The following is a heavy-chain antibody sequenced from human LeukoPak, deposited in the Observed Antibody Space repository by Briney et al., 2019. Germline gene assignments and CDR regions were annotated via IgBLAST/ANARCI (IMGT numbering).Heavy chain of an antibody. CDR3: ARLEDCSSTSCYPYAFDI. D-gene: IGHD2-2*01. V-gene: IGHV4-38-2*01. CDR1: GYSFSSGYY. CDR2: IYHSGST. Sequence: SETLSLTCAVSGYSFSSGYYWGWIRQPPGKGLEWIGSIYHSGSTYYNPSLKSRVTISVDTSKNQFSLKLSSLTAADTAVYYCARLEDCSSTSCYPYAFDIWGQGTMVTVSS. J-gene: IGHJ3*02.